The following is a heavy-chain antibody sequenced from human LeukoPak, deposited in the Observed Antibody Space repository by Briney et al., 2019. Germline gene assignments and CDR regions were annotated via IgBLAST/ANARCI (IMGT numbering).Heavy chain of an antibody. V-gene: IGHV3-53*01. CDR2: IYSGGST. CDR3: ARDIWDSSGRFFDY. J-gene: IGHJ4*02. CDR1: GFTVSSNY. D-gene: IGHD3-22*01. Sequence: SGGSLRLSCAASGFTVSSNYMSWVRQAPGKGLEWVSVIYSGGSTYYADSVKGRFTISRDNSKNTPYLQMNSLRAEDTAVYYCARDIWDSSGRFFDYWGQGTLVTVSS.